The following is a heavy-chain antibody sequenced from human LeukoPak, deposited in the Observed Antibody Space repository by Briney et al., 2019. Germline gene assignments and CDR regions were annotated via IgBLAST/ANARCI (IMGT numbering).Heavy chain of an antibody. CDR2: IYSGGTT. D-gene: IGHD3-10*01. CDR3: ARAGHYGSGSCFES. Sequence: GGSLRLSCVASGFTVNGNYMSWVRQAPGKGLEWVSVIYSGGTTYYADSVKGRFTISRDNSKNTLYLQMNSLRAEDTAVYYCARAGHYGSGSCFESWGQGTLVTVSS. J-gene: IGHJ4*02. V-gene: IGHV3-53*01. CDR1: GFTVNGNY.